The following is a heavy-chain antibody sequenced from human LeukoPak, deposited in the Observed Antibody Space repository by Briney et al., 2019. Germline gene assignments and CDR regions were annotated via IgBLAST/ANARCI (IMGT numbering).Heavy chain of an antibody. J-gene: IGHJ6*03. D-gene: IGHD6-13*01. V-gene: IGHV3-23*01. CDR1: GFTFSSYG. CDR2: ISGSGGST. CDR3: AKGSSSWYPSDYYYYYYMDV. Sequence: GGSLRLSCAASGFTFSSYGMSWVRQAPGKGLEWVSAISGSGGSTYYADSVKGRFTISRDNSKNTLYLQMYSLRAEDTAVYYCAKGSSSWYPSDYYYYYYMDVWGKGTTVTVSS.